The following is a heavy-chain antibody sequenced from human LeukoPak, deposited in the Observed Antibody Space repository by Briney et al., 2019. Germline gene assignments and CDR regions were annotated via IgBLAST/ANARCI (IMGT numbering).Heavy chain of an antibody. D-gene: IGHD6-13*01. Sequence: GGSLRLSCAASGFTFSSYAMSWVRQALGKGLEWVSAISGSGGSTYYADSVKGRFTISRDNSKNTLYLQMNSLRAEDTAVYYCAKDRTAAAAHYGMDVWGKGTTVTVSS. CDR3: AKDRTAAAAHYGMDV. CDR1: GFTFSSYA. J-gene: IGHJ6*04. CDR2: ISGSGGST. V-gene: IGHV3-23*01.